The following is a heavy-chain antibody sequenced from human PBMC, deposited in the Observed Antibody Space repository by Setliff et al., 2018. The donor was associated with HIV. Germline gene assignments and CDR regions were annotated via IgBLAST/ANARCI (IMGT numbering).Heavy chain of an antibody. Sequence: GGSLRLSCTSSGFTFRDHAISWVRQAPGKGLEWLGFIRRNTYGGTTEYAASLEGRFTISRDDSKNVAYLQMNSLRVEDTAVYHCARSPQGGYFDYWGQGTLVTVSS. CDR1: GFTFRDHA. CDR3: ARSPQGGYFDY. CDR2: IRRNTYGGTT. V-gene: IGHV3-49*04. J-gene: IGHJ4*03.